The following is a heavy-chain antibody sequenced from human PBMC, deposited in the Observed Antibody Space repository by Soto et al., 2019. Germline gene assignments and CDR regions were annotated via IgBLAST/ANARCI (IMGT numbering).Heavy chain of an antibody. Sequence: WASVKVSCKASGYTFTSYGISWVRQAPGQGLEWMGWISAYNGNTNYAQKLQGRVTMTTDTSTSTAYMELRSLRSDDTAVYYCAREGSAARVYYYYYYGMDVWGQGTTVTVSS. D-gene: IGHD6-6*01. J-gene: IGHJ6*02. CDR3: AREGSAARVYYYYYYGMDV. CDR2: ISAYNGNT. V-gene: IGHV1-18*01. CDR1: GYTFTSYG.